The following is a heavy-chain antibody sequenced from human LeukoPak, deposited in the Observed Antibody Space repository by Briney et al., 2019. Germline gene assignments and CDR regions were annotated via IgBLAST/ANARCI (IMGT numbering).Heavy chain of an antibody. D-gene: IGHD2-8*01. CDR1: GGSISSYY. CDR3: ARSPLHEWYYFDY. V-gene: IGHV4-59*08. J-gene: IGHJ4*02. Sequence: SETLSLTCTVSGGSISSYYWSWIRQPPGKGLEWIGYIYYSGSTNYNPSLKSRVTISVDTSTNQFSLKLSSVTAADTAVYYCARSPLHEWYYFDYWGQGTLVTVSS. CDR2: IYYSGST.